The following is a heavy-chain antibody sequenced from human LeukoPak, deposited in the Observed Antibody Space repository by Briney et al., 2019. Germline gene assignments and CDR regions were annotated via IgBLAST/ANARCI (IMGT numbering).Heavy chain of an antibody. J-gene: IGHJ4*02. Sequence: PSETLSLTCTVSGASITSNSYYWGWLRQPPGKGLEWIGSMYYTGSTYYKPSLKSRVTISADTSRNPFSLTLSSVSAADTATYYCARHHYMLEPKWGQGTLVSVSP. D-gene: IGHD2-8*01. CDR1: GASITSNSYY. CDR3: ARHHYMLEPK. V-gene: IGHV4-39*01. CDR2: MYYTGST.